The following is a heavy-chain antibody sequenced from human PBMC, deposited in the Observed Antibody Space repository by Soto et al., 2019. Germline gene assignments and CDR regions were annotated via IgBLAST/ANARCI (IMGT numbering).Heavy chain of an antibody. Sequence: SETLSLTCSVSGGTISGYYWTWIRQPAGKGLEWIGRIYSSGNAKYNPSLQSRVTMSLDTSNNQFSLRLTSVTAADTAVYYCARGQRFSDWFDPWGQGTLVTVSS. CDR2: IYSSGNA. V-gene: IGHV4-4*07. J-gene: IGHJ5*02. CDR3: ARGQRFSDWFDP. CDR1: GGTISGYY. D-gene: IGHD3-3*01.